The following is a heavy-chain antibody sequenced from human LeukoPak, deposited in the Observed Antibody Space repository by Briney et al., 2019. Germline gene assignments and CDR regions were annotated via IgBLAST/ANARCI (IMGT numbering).Heavy chain of an antibody. V-gene: IGHV3-30*02. CDR3: TKDDGTYYFDS. CDR2: TRYDGSNK. CDR1: GFTFSAYG. J-gene: IGHJ4*02. Sequence: GGSLRLSFEASGFTFSAYGMHWVRQAPGKGLEWVAFTRYDGSNKVYADSVSGRFIISGDNSENTVYLQMNSLRPEDTAIYYCTKDDGTYYFDSWGRGTLVTVPT. D-gene: IGHD1-26*01.